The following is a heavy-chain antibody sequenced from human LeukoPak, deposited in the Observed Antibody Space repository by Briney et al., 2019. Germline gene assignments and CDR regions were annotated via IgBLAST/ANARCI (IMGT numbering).Heavy chain of an antibody. J-gene: IGHJ6*03. CDR1: GGSVSSGSYY. CDR3: AREPGTFDYPYMDV. V-gene: IGHV4-39*07. D-gene: IGHD3-16*01. Sequence: SETLSLTCTVSGGSVSSGSYYWGWIRQPPGKGLEWIGNIYYSGSTYYNPSLKSRVTISVDTSKNQFSLKLSSVTAADTAVYYCAREPGTFDYPYMDVWGKGTTVTISS. CDR2: IYYSGST.